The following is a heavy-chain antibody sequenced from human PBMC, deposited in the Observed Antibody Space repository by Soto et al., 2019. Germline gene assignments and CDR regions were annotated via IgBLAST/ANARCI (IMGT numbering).Heavy chain of an antibody. J-gene: IGHJ4*02. Sequence: QVQLVESGGGVVQPGRSLRLSCAASGFTFSSYGMHWVRQAPGKGLEWVAVIWYDGSNKYYADSVKGRFTISRDNSKNRLYLQMNSLRAEDTAVYYCARELYGGPCFDYWGQGTLVTVSS. CDR2: IWYDGSNK. V-gene: IGHV3-33*01. CDR3: ARELYGGPCFDY. CDR1: GFTFSSYG. D-gene: IGHD4-17*01.